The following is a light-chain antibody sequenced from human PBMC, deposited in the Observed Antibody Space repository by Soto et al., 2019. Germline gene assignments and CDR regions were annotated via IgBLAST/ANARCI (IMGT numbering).Light chain of an antibody. CDR1: SSDVGAYDY. V-gene: IGLV2-14*01. Sequence: QSALTQPASVSGSPGQSITISCTGTSSDVGAYDYVSWYQHHPGKAPKLLIYEVSNRPSGVPDRFSGSKSGTSASLAITGLQAEDEADYYCQSYDTNMNGYVFGTGTKLTVL. CDR3: QSYDTNMNGYV. J-gene: IGLJ1*01. CDR2: EVS.